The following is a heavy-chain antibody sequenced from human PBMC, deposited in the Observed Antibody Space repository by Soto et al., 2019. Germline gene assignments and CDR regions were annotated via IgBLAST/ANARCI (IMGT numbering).Heavy chain of an antibody. CDR2: IYHSGST. D-gene: IGHD3-10*01. CDR3: ARAKTHYYGSGAYYSGYNWFDP. Sequence: SETLSLTCAVSGGSISSGGYSWSWIRQPPGKGLEWIGYIYHSGSTYYNPSLKSRVTISVDTSKNQFSLKLSSVTAADTAVYYCARAKTHYYGSGAYYSGYNWFDPWGQGTLVTVSS. CDR1: GGSISSGGYS. V-gene: IGHV4-30-2*01. J-gene: IGHJ5*02.